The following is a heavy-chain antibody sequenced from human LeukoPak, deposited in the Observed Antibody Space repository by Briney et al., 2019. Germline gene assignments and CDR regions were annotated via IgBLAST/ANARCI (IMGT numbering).Heavy chain of an antibody. CDR1: GYTFTGYY. D-gene: IGHD1-26*01. J-gene: IGHJ3*02. Sequence: GASVKVSCKASGYTFTGYYVHWVRQAPGEGLEWMGWINPNSGGTKYAQKFQGRVTMTTDTSTSTAYMELTSLRSDDTAVYYCARREVGAHAFDIWGQGTMVTVSS. CDR2: INPNSGGT. V-gene: IGHV1-2*02. CDR3: ARREVGAHAFDI.